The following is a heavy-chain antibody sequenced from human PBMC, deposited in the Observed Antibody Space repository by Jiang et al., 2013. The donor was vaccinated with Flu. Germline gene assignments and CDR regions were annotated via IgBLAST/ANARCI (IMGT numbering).Heavy chain of an antibody. CDR1: GGAFSSYA. CDR2: IIPIFDTT. CDR3: AKDRTGYSYGLFDY. J-gene: IGHJ4*02. D-gene: IGHD5-18*01. V-gene: IGHV1-69*06. Sequence: GAEVKKSGSSVKVSCKASGGAFSSYAISWVRQVPGQGLEWMGGIIPIFDTTKYAQKFEGRVTITVDKSTSTAYMELSSLRSEDTAVYYCAKDRTGYSYGLFDYWGQGTLVTVSS.